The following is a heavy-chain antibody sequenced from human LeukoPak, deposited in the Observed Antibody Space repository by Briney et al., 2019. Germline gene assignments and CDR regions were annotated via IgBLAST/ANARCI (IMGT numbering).Heavy chain of an antibody. J-gene: IGHJ4*02. CDR2: ISYDGSNK. Sequence: GRSLRLSCAASGFTFSSYAMHWVRQAPGKGLEWVAVISYDGSNKYYADSVKGRFTISRDNSKNTLYLQMNSLRAEDMAVYYCARVDYGDYLTVDYWGQGTLVTVSS. CDR3: ARVDYGDYLTVDY. D-gene: IGHD4-17*01. CDR1: GFTFSSYA. V-gene: IGHV3-30-3*01.